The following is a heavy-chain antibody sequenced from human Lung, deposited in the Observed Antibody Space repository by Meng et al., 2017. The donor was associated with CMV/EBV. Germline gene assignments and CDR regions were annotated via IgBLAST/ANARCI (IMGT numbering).Heavy chain of an antibody. CDR2: ISPNNGAT. CDR1: GYTFTDYR. CDR3: ASKMYYDFWSAYRGTEGVDPFNI. J-gene: IGHJ3*02. Sequence: ASXXVSCKASGYTFTDYRMHWVRQAPGQGLEWMGWISPNNGATNYAQKFQGRVTMTRDTSINTAYMELNRLTYDDTAVYYCASKMYYDFWSAYRGTEGVDPFNIWSQGXLVTVSS. D-gene: IGHD3-3*01. V-gene: IGHV1-2*02.